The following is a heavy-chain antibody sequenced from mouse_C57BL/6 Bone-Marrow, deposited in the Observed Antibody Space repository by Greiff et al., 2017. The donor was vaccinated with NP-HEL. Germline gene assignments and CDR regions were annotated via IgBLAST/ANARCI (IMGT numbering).Heavy chain of an antibody. Sequence: EVQLQESGPGLVKPSQSLSLTCSVTGYSITSGYYWNWIRQFPGNKLEWMGYISYDGSNNYNPSLKNRISITRDTSKNQFFLKLNSVTTEDTATYYSAREAYDGYWAWFAYWGQGTLVTVSA. CDR2: ISYDGSN. CDR1: GYSITSGYY. D-gene: IGHD2-3*01. V-gene: IGHV3-6*01. J-gene: IGHJ3*01. CDR3: AREAYDGYWAWFAY.